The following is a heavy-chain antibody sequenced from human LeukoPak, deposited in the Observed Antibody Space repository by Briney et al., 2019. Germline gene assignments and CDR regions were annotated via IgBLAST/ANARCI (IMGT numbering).Heavy chain of an antibody. CDR2: IYSGGST. CDR1: GLTVSSNY. J-gene: IGHJ3*02. D-gene: IGHD6-13*01. V-gene: IGHV3-66*01. CDR3: AREVAADRGAFDI. Sequence: HPGGSLRLSCAASGLTVSSNYMSWVRQAPGKGLEWVSVIYSGGSTYYADSVKGRFTISRDNSKNTLYLQMNSLRAEDTAVYYCAREVAADRGAFDIWGQGTLVTVSS.